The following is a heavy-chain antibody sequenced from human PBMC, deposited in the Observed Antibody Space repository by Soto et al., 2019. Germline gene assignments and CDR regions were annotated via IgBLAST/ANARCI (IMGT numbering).Heavy chain of an antibody. Sequence: PGESLKISCKVSGYNFNNYWIAWVRQMPGKGLELMGIIYPGDSDTRYTPSFQGQVTISADKSINIAYLQWSSLKASDTAMYYCARREGWSVDPWGQGTLVTVSS. CDR1: GYNFNNYW. J-gene: IGHJ5*02. CDR3: ARREGWSVDP. CDR2: IYPGDSDT. D-gene: IGHD3-3*01. V-gene: IGHV5-51*01.